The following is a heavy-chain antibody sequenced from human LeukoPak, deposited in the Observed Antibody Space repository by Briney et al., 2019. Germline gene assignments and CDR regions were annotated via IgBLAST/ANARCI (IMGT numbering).Heavy chain of an antibody. J-gene: IGHJ4*02. V-gene: IGHV3-23*01. CDR1: GFTFNTYA. CDR3: AKDAQGLVRGGIYFDF. D-gene: IGHD6-19*01. CDR2: MSGSGSST. Sequence: GGSLRLSCAASGFTFNTYAMNWVRQVPGKGPEWVSSMSGSGSSTDYADSVKGRFTISRDNSKNTLYLQMNSLRAEDTALYYCAKDAQGLVRGGIYFDFWGQGSLVTVSS.